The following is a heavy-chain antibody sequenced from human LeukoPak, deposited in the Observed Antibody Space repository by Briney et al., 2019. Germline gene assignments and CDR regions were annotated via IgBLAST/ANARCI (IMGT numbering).Heavy chain of an antibody. CDR1: GFTFSSYW. CDR2: IYSGSST. V-gene: IGHV3-53*01. CDR3: ARDLNHYFDY. Sequence: SGGSLRLSCAASGFTFSSYWMRWVRQAPGKGLEWVSVIYSGSSTYYADSVKGRFTISRDNSKNTLYLQMNSLRAEDTAVYYCARDLNHYFDYWGQGTLVTVSS. J-gene: IGHJ4*02.